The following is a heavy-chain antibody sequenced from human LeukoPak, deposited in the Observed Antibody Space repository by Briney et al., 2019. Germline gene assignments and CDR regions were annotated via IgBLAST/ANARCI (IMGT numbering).Heavy chain of an antibody. V-gene: IGHV4-4*09. CDR2: IYTSGST. CDR1: GGSISSYY. Sequence: SETLSLTCTVSGGSISSYYWSWIRQPPGKGLEWIGYIYTSGSTNYNPSLKSRVTISVDTSKNQFSLKLSSVTAADTAVYYCARHTYSSSDWFDPWGQGTLVNVSS. CDR3: ARHTYSSSDWFDP. J-gene: IGHJ5*02. D-gene: IGHD6-6*01.